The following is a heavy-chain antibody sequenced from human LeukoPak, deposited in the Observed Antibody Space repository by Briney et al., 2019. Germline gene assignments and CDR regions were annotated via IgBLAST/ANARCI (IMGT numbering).Heavy chain of an antibody. CDR3: ARGFPPRRNYDGRGSYSFVFDY. CDR1: GYTFTGYY. Sequence: AGSVTVSCTASGYTFTGYYTHWVRQAPGQGLEWMGWIYHNSGGTNYAQTFKGRFTIPWDSSISTAYMELRSLRSDDSAVFYCARGFPPRRNYDGRGSYSFVFDYWGQGTLVTVS. J-gene: IGHJ4*02. CDR2: IYHNSGGT. V-gene: IGHV1-2*02. D-gene: IGHD3-22*01.